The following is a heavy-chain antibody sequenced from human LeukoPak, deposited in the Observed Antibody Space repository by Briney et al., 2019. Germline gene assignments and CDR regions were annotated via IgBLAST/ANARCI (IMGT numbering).Heavy chain of an antibody. J-gene: IGHJ3*02. CDR1: GRSISDYH. CDR2: IYYSGIT. Sequence: SQTLSLTCTVSGRSISDYHWNWIRHPPGKGLEWSGYIYYSGITHSNPSLNSRVTISVDTSTNQFPLKLTSVTPADTAVYYCASEVTAIPSSAFDIWGQGTMVTVSP. CDR3: ASEVTAIPSSAFDI. D-gene: IGHD2-21*02. V-gene: IGHV4-59*01.